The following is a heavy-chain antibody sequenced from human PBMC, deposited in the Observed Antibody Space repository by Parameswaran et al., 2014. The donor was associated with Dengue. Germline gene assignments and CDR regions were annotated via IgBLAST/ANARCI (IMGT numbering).Heavy chain of an antibody. V-gene: IGHV4-59*01. Sequence: VRQMPGKGLEWIGYIYYSGSTNYNPSLKSRVTISVDTSKNQFSLKLSSVTAADTAVYYCATWSCSSTSCYRNYYYYMDVWGKGTTVTVSS. D-gene: IGHD2-2*02. CDR2: IYYSGST. J-gene: IGHJ6*03. CDR3: ATWSCSSTSCYRNYYYYMDV.